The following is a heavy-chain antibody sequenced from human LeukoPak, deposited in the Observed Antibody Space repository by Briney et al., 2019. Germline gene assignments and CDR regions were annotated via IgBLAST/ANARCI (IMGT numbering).Heavy chain of an antibody. D-gene: IGHD3-9*01. CDR1: GYTFSGYY. Sequence: GASVKVSCKASGYTFSGYYMHWVRQAPGQGLEWMGWINPNSGGTNYAQKFQGRVTMNRDTSISTAYMELSRLRPDDTAVYYCARDPSPPTNYDILTAPDYWGQGTLVTVSS. CDR2: INPNSGGT. V-gene: IGHV1-2*02. CDR3: ARDPSPPTNYDILTAPDY. J-gene: IGHJ4*02.